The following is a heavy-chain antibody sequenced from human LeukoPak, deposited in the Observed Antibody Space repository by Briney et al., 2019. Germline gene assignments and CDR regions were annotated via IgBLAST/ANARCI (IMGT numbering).Heavy chain of an antibody. CDR2: IYYSGST. V-gene: IGHV4-59*01. J-gene: IGHJ6*02. CDR1: GGSISSYY. D-gene: IGHD3-9*01. CDR3: ARDVGFYDILTGSYYFYGMDV. Sequence: SETLSLTCTVSGGSISSYYWSWIRQPPGKGLEWIGYIYYSGSTNYNPSLKSRVTISVDTSKNQFSLKLSSVTAADTAVYFCARDVGFYDILTGSYYFYGMDVWGQGTTVTVSS.